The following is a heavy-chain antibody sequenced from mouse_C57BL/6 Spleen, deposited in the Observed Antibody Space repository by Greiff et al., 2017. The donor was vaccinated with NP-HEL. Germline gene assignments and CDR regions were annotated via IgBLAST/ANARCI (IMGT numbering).Heavy chain of an antibody. Sequence: EVQLQQSGPELVKPGASVKISCKASGYTFTDYYMNWVKQSHGKSLEWIGDINPNNGGTSYNQKFKGKATLTVDKSSSTDYMELRSLTSEDSAVYYCARTGTAMDYWGQGTSVTVSS. CDR3: ARTGTAMDY. CDR2: INPNNGGT. V-gene: IGHV1-26*01. CDR1: GYTFTDYY. D-gene: IGHD4-1*01. J-gene: IGHJ4*01.